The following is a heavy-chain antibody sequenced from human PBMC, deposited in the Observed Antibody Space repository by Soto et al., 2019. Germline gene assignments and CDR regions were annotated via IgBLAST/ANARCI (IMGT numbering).Heavy chain of an antibody. D-gene: IGHD6-13*01. Sequence: QVQLVESGGGAVQPGRSLRLSCAASGFTFSSYGMHWVRQAPGKGLEWVAVISYDGSNKYYADSVKGRFTISRDNSKNTLYLQMNSLRAEDTAVYYCAKDGQGMSSSWLPFAYWGQGTLVTVSS. CDR3: AKDGQGMSSSWLPFAY. CDR2: ISYDGSNK. J-gene: IGHJ4*02. V-gene: IGHV3-30*18. CDR1: GFTFSSYG.